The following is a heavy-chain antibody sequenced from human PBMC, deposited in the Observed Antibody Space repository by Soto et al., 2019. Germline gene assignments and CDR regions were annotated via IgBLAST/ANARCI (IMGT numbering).Heavy chain of an antibody. D-gene: IGHD3-22*01. V-gene: IGHV4-31*03. CDR3: ARDPVTYYYDSSGYYRPPYYYYGMDV. J-gene: IGHJ6*02. Sequence: QVQLQEAGPGLVKPSQTLSLTCTVSGGSISSGGYYWSWIRQHPGKGLEWIGYIYYSGSTYYNPSLKSRVTISVDTSKNQFSLKLSSVTAADTAVYYCARDPVTYYYDSSGYYRPPYYYYGMDVWGQGTTVTVSS. CDR2: IYYSGST. CDR1: GGSISSGGYY.